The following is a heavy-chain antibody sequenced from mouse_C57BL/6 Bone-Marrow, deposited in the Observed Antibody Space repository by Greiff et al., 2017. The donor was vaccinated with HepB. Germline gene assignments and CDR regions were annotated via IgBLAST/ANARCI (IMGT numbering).Heavy chain of an antibody. CDR2: IDPETGGT. CDR1: GYTFTDYE. Sequence: VQLQQSGAELVRPGASVTLSCKASGYTFTDYEMHWVKQTPVQGLEWIGAIDPETGGTAYNQKFKGKAILTADKSSSTAYMELRSLTSEDSAVYYCTITTLGYWYFDVWGTGTTVTVSS. CDR3: TITTLGYWYFDV. J-gene: IGHJ1*03. V-gene: IGHV1-15*01. D-gene: IGHD1-1*01.